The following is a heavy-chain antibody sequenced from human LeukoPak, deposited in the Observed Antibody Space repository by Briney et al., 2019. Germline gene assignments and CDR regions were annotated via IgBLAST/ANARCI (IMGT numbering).Heavy chain of an antibody. J-gene: IGHJ6*03. CDR2: ISAYNGNT. CDR1: GYTFTSYG. CDR3: ARGFSVRGVREVAYYYYMDV. D-gene: IGHD3-10*01. V-gene: IGHV1-18*01. Sequence: GASVKVSCKASGYTFTSYGISWVRQAPGQGLEWMGWISAYNGNTNYAQKLQGRVTMTTDASTSTAYMELRSLRSDDTAVHYCARGFSVRGVREVAYYYYMDVWGKGTTVTVSS.